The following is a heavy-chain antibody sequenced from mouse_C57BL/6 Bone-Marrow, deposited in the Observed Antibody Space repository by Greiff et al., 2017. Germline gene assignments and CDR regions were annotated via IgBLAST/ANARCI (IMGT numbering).Heavy chain of an antibody. CDR2: IYPGSGNT. Sequence: VQLQQSGAELVRPGASVKLSCKASGYTFTDYYINWVKQRPGQGLEWIARIYPGSGNTYYNEKFKGKATLTAEKSSSTAYMQLSSLTSEDSAVYFCARLGGNNWYFDVWGTGTTVTVSS. CDR3: ARLGGNNWYFDV. J-gene: IGHJ1*03. CDR1: GYTFTDYY. V-gene: IGHV1-76*01. D-gene: IGHD2-1*01.